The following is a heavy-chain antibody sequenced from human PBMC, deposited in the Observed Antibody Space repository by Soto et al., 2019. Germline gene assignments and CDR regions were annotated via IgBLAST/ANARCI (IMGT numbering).Heavy chain of an antibody. V-gene: IGHV1-2*02. CDR1: GYAFSDHF. CDR3: ARSIKISGVVTPPSYFDS. J-gene: IGHJ4*02. CDR2: INPSSGGP. Sequence: GASVKVSCKASGYAFSDHFIHWVRQAPGQGLEWVGWINPSSGGPHSAEKFQDRLTLTRDSSISTVYMELNNLRSDDTAVYYCARSIKISGVVTPPSYFDSWGQGSLVTVSS. D-gene: IGHD3-3*01.